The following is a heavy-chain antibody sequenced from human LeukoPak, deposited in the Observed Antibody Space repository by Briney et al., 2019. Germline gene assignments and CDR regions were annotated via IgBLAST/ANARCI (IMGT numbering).Heavy chain of an antibody. Sequence: GRSLRLSCAASGFTFSSYAMTWVRQAPGKGLEWVAAVRGSGGATYYGDSVQGRFSISRDNSKNSLYVQMNSLRPEDTAIYYCAKGPVVPMATYFFDFWGPGTLVIVSS. V-gene: IGHV3-23*01. CDR2: VRGSGGAT. J-gene: IGHJ4*02. CDR3: AKGPVVPMATYFFDF. D-gene: IGHD2-2*01. CDR1: GFTFSSYA.